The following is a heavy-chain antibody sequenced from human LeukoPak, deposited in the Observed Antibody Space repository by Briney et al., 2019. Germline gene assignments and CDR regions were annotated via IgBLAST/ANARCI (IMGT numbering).Heavy chain of an antibody. CDR3: ARGPPSSGSVGDDY. J-gene: IGHJ4*02. D-gene: IGHD6-25*01. V-gene: IGHV1-2*02. CDR1: GYTFTGYY. Sequence: ASVKASCKTSGYTFTGYYIKWVRQAPGQGHDWMGCIYPNSGGTNPISGGTKYAQKFQGRLTMTRNRSISTAFMELSVLTTDDTAVYYCARGPPSSGSVGDDYWGQGTLVTVSS. CDR2: IYPNSGGTNPISGGT.